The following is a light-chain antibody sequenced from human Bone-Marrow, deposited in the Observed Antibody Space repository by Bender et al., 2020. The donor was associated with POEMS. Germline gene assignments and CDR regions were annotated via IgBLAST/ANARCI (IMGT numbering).Light chain of an antibody. Sequence: QSTLTQRPSASGSPGQSVTISCTGTSSDVGGYKYVSWYQLHPGKAPKLMIYEVVKRPSGVPDRFSGSKSGNTASLTVSGLQAEDEADYYCRSYAGSNVVFGGGTRLTVL. CDR2: EVV. CDR3: RSYAGSNVV. J-gene: IGLJ2*01. CDR1: SSDVGGYKY. V-gene: IGLV2-8*01.